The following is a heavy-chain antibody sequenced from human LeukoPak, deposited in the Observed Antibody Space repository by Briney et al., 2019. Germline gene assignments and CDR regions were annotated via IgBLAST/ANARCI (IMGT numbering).Heavy chain of an antibody. CDR1: GFTFDDYG. V-gene: IGHV3-20*04. J-gene: IGHJ4*02. CDR2: INWNGGST. D-gene: IGHD6-19*01. CDR3: ARGGIAVAGLNFDY. Sequence: GGSLRLSCAASGFTFDDYGMSWVRQAPGKGLEWVSGINWNGGSTGYADSVKGRFTISRDNAKNSLYLQMNSLRAEDTALYYCARGGIAVAGLNFDYWGQGTLVTVSS.